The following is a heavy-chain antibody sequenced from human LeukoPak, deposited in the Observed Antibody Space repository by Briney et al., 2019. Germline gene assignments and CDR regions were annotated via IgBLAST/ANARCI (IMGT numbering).Heavy chain of an antibody. CDR1: GYSFSSFW. D-gene: IGHD1-26*01. CDR3: ARHERGGATASSFDY. J-gene: IGHJ4*02. CDR2: IFPGDSDT. Sequence: HGESLKISCKGSGYSFSSFWIAWVRQMPGKGPEWMGIIFPGDSDTRYSPSFQGQVTISADKSISTAYLQWSSLKASDTAMYYCARHERGGATASSFDYWGQGTLVTVSS. V-gene: IGHV5-51*01.